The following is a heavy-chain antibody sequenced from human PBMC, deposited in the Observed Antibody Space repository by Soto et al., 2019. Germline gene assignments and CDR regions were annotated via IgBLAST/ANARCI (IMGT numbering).Heavy chain of an antibody. Sequence: SETLSLTCTVSGGSISSYYWSWIRQPPGNGLEWIVYIYYSGSTNYNPSLKSRVTISVDTSKNQFSLKLSSVTAADTAVYYCARGGYCSGGSCPDYWGQGTLVTVSS. CDR1: GGSISSYY. CDR2: IYYSGST. J-gene: IGHJ4*02. V-gene: IGHV4-59*01. CDR3: ARGGYCSGGSCPDY. D-gene: IGHD2-15*01.